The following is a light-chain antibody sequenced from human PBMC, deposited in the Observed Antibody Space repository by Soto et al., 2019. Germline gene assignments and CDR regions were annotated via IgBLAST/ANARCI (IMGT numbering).Light chain of an antibody. V-gene: IGKV1-5*01. CDR1: QRISVS. Sequence: IQMTQSPSTLSASVGDTVTITCRASQRISVSLAWYHQKPGKDPNLLIYDAYNLEGGVPSRFSGSGSGTELTLNVTSLQPEDFATYFCQQSDKYSTFGHGTKV. CDR2: DAY. CDR3: QQSDKYST. J-gene: IGKJ1*01.